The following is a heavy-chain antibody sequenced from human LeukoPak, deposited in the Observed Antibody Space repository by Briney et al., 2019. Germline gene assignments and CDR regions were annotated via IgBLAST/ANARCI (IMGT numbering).Heavy chain of an antibody. J-gene: IGHJ5*02. Sequence: SETLSLTCTVSGGSISSYHWSWIRQPPGKGLEWIGYIYYSGSTNYNPSLKSRVTISVDTSKNQFSLKLSSVTAADTAVYYCARHGLGPGSYYNVRGYWFDPWGQGTLVTVSS. CDR3: ARHGLGPGSYYNVRGYWFDP. D-gene: IGHD3-10*01. CDR2: IYYSGST. CDR1: GGSISSYH. V-gene: IGHV4-59*08.